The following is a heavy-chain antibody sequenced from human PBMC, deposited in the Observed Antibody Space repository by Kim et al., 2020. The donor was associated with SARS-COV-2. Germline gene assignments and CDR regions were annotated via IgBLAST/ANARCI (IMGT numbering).Heavy chain of an antibody. CDR3: AKDGMLGGVVPAAPHYYYYMDV. D-gene: IGHD2-2*01. J-gene: IGHJ6*03. CDR2: ISGSGGST. CDR1: GFTFSSYA. Sequence: GGSLRLSCAASGFTFSSYAMSWVRQAPGKGLEWVSAISGSGGSTYYADSVKGRFTISRDNSKNTLYLQMNSLRAEDTAVYYCAKDGMLGGVVPAAPHYYYYMDVWGKGTTVTVSS. V-gene: IGHV3-23*01.